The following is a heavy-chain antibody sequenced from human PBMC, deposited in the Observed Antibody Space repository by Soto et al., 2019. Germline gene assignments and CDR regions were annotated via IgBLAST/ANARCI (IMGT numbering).Heavy chain of an antibody. D-gene: IGHD3-10*01. V-gene: IGHV3-23*01. Sequence: PGGSLRLSCAASGFTSISYAMSWVRQAPGKGLEWVSGISGSGGNTYYADSGKGRFTISRDNSKNTLYLQMNSLRVDDTAVYYCCKGSGSNLYYYGMDVWGRGTTVTVSS. J-gene: IGHJ6*02. CDR1: GFTSISYA. CDR3: CKGSGSNLYYYGMDV. CDR2: ISGSGGNT.